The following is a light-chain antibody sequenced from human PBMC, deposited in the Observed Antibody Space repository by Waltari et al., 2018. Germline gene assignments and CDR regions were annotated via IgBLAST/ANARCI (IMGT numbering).Light chain of an antibody. Sequence: DIQMTQSPSSLSASVGDRVAITCRASQGLSNYLAWYQQRPGRVPTLLSYAASVLQSGGPSRFSGSGAGTDFTLIISSLQPEDVATYYCQKYDSAPFTFGPGTKVNIK. CDR2: AAS. CDR1: QGLSNY. J-gene: IGKJ3*01. V-gene: IGKV1-27*01. CDR3: QKYDSAPFT.